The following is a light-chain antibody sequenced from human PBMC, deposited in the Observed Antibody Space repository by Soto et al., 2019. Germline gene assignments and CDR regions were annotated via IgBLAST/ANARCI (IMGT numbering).Light chain of an antibody. Sequence: QSVLTQPPSVSGAPGQGVTISCIGSSSNIGAGYDVHWYQQVSGTAPKLLLYGNSNRPSGVPDRFSGSKSGTSASLAIIGLQPEDEADYYCQSSDSSLSGVLFGGGTKVTVL. CDR2: GNS. V-gene: IGLV1-40*01. J-gene: IGLJ2*01. CDR3: QSSDSSLSGVL. CDR1: SSNIGAGYD.